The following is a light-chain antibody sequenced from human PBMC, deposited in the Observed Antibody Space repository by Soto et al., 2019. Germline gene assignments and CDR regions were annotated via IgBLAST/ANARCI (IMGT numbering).Light chain of an antibody. Sequence: QSVLTQPPSASGSPEQSVTISCTGTSSDIGLYNYVSWYQLHPGKAPKLMIYEVSKRPSGVPDRFSGSKSGNTASLTVSGLQAEDEADYYCRPYVARDNFLYVFGTGPKVTVL. CDR1: SSDIGLYNY. J-gene: IGLJ1*01. CDR2: EVS. CDR3: RPYVARDNFLYV. V-gene: IGLV2-8*01.